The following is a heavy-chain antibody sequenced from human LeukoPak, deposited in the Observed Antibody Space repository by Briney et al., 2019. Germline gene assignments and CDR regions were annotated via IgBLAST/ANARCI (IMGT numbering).Heavy chain of an antibody. V-gene: IGHV3-9*01. CDR1: GFTFANYA. CDR2: ISWNSGNT. Sequence: PGGSLRLSCAASGFTFANYAMHWVRQAPGKGLEWVSSISWNSGNTDYADSVKGRFTISRDNAKNSLYMQMNSLRAEDTAVYYCARGYTYGYIFYFDYWGQGTLVTVSS. CDR3: ARGYTYGYIFYFDY. J-gene: IGHJ4*02. D-gene: IGHD5-18*01.